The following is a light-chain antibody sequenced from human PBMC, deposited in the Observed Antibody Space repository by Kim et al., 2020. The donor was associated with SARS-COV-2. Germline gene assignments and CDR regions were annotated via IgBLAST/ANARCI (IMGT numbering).Light chain of an antibody. CDR2: AAY. V-gene: IGKV1D-8*02. J-gene: IGKJ2*01. CDR3: QQYFDFPYT. Sequence: SASPGDKVTIACLLTQNIARYLAWFQQRPGKAPQLLIYAAYTLHTGAPSRFSGSGSGTDFTLTINPLQSEDSATYFCQQYFDFPYTFGQGTKLEI. CDR1: QNIARY.